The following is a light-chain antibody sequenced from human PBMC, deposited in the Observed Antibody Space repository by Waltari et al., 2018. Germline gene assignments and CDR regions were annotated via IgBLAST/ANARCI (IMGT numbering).Light chain of an antibody. CDR3: GSYAGRHPVL. J-gene: IGLJ2*01. Sequence: QSALTPPRSVSGSPGQSVTISCTVTISDVGGYNFVSWYQQYPGKAPKLIIYDVNKRPAGVPDRFSGSKSGNTASLTISGLRAEDETDYYCGSYAGRHPVLFGGGTKLTVL. CDR2: DVN. V-gene: IGLV2-11*01. CDR1: ISDVGGYNF.